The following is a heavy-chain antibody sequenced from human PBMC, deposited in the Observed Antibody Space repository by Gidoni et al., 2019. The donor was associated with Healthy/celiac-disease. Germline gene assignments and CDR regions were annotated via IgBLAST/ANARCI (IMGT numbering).Heavy chain of an antibody. Sequence: APGNGLARISVIHRGGSTYYADPVKGRFTIPRDKYKNTLYLQMNSLKAEDTAVYYCAPMVQGVMGWFDPWGQGTLVTVSS. D-gene: IGHD3-10*01. V-gene: IGHV3-53*01. CDR3: APMVQGVMGWFDP. CDR2: IHRGGST. J-gene: IGHJ5*01.